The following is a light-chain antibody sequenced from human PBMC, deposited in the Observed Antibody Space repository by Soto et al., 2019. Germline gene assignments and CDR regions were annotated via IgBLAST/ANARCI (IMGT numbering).Light chain of an antibody. Sequence: QSVLTQPASVSGSPGQSITISCTGTSSDVGGYDYVSWYQLHPGKAPKLMVFEVNNRPSGVSYRFSGSKSGNTASLTISGLQAEDEADYFCSSYSISTAYLFGTGTKPTVL. CDR1: SSDVGGYDY. CDR3: SSYSISTAYL. J-gene: IGLJ1*01. CDR2: EVN. V-gene: IGLV2-14*01.